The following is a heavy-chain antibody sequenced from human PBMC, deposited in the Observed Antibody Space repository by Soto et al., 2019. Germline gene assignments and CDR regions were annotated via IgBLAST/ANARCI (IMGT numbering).Heavy chain of an antibody. CDR3: ARGRVTHPLRVYYYYYMDV. CDR2: MNPNSGNT. Sequence: QVQLVQSGAEVKKPGASVKVSCKASGYTFTSYDINWVRQATGQGLEWMGWMNPNSGNTGYAQKFQGRVTMTRNTAISTAYMELSSLRSEDTAVYYCARGRVTHPLRVYYYYYMDVWGKGTTVTVSS. V-gene: IGHV1-8*01. D-gene: IGHD2-21*02. CDR1: GYTFTSYD. J-gene: IGHJ6*03.